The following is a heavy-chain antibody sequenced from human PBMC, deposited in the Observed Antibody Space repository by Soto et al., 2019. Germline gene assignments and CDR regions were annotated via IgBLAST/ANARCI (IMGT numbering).Heavy chain of an antibody. Sequence: QVQLVQSGAEVKKPGSSVKVSCKASGDTFRRYSITWVRQAPGQGLEWMGRINPIVEIPRYAQKFQGRVTITGDKTTTTAHMELTSLRSDDTAVYYCARDRRTNYDYYGMDVWGQGTTVTVTS. J-gene: IGHJ6*02. V-gene: IGHV1-69*08. CDR1: GDTFRRYS. CDR2: INPIVEIP. CDR3: ARDRRTNYDYYGMDV.